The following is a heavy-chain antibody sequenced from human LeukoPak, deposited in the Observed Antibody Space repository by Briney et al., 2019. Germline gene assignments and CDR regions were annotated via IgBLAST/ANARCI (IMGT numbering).Heavy chain of an antibody. CDR1: GGTFSSYA. J-gene: IGHJ5*02. V-gene: IGHV1-69*04. D-gene: IGHD3-22*01. CDR2: IIPIFGIA. Sequence: SVKVSCKASGGTFSSYAFSWVRQAPGQGLEWMGRIIPIFGIANYAQKFQGRVTITADKSTSTAYMELSSLRSEDTAVYYCARDRDYYDSSGSPAPFDPWGQGTLVTVSS. CDR3: ARDRDYYDSSGSPAPFDP.